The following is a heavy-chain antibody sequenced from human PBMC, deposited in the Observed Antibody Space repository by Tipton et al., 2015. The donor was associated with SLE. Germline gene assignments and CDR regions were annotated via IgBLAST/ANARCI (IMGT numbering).Heavy chain of an antibody. CDR2: IYYSGST. V-gene: IGHV4-59*01. D-gene: IGHD2-21*01. J-gene: IGHJ5*02. CDR3: AALSTLADCGGDCSS. CDR1: GGSISSYY. Sequence: TLSLTCTVSGGSISSYYWSWIRQPPGKGLEWIGYIYYSGSTNYNPSLKSRVTISVDTSKNQFSLKLSSVTAADTAVYYCAALSTLADCGGDCSSWGQGTLVTVSS.